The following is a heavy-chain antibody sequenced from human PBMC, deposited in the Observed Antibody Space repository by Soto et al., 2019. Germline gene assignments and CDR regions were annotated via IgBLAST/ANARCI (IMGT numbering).Heavy chain of an antibody. CDR2: ISGSGGST. CDR3: ARVRYGVSMVRGVILDPSYYYTMDV. CDR1: GFTFSSYA. D-gene: IGHD3-10*01. Sequence: PGGSLRLSCAASGFTFSSYAMSWVRQAPGKGLEWVSAISGSGGSTYYADSVKGRFTISRDNSKNTLYLQMNSLRAEDAAVYYCARVRYGVSMVRGVILDPSYYYTMDVWGRGTTVTVSS. J-gene: IGHJ6*02. V-gene: IGHV3-23*01.